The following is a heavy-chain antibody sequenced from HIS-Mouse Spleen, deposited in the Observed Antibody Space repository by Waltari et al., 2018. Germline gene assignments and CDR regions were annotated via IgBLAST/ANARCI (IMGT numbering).Heavy chain of an antibody. CDR3: ARVKGASYYFDY. Sequence: EVQLVESGGGLVQPGGSLRLSCAASGFNCSRFWLRWVRQAPGKGLEWVANIKQDGSEKYYVDSVKGRFTISRDNAKNSLYLQMNSLRAEDTAVYYCARVKGASYYFDYWGQGTLVTVSS. D-gene: IGHD1-26*01. CDR1: GFNCSRFW. CDR2: IKQDGSEK. J-gene: IGHJ4*02. V-gene: IGHV3-7*01.